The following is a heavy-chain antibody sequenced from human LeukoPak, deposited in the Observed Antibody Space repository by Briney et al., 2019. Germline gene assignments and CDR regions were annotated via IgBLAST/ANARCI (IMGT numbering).Heavy chain of an antibody. D-gene: IGHD3-16*01. V-gene: IGHV4-39*07. CDR1: GGSISSSSYY. CDR3: ARDRALGSGKYYFDY. Sequence: SETLSLTCTVSGGSISSSSYYWGWIRQPPGKGLEWIGSIYYSGSTNYNPSLKSRVTMSVDTSKNQFSLKLSSVTAADTAVYYCARDRALGSGKYYFDYWGQGALVTVSA. J-gene: IGHJ4*02. CDR2: IYYSGST.